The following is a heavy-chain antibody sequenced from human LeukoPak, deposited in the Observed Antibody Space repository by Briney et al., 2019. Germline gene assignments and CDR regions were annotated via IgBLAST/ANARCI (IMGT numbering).Heavy chain of an antibody. CDR2: INHRGST. J-gene: IGHJ4*02. D-gene: IGHD2-21*02. V-gene: IGHV4-34*01. CDR1: GGSFSGYY. CDR3: ARVGYCGGDCYPFDY. Sequence: SETLSLTCAIYGGSFSGYYWSWIRQPPGKGLEWIGGINHRGSTNYNPSLKSRVTISVDTSRNSFSLELSSVTAADTAVYYCARVGYCGGDCYPFDYWGQGTLTTISS.